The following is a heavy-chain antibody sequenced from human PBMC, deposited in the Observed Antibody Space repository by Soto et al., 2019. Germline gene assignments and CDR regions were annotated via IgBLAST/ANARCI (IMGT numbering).Heavy chain of an antibody. D-gene: IGHD6-19*01. J-gene: IGHJ4*02. V-gene: IGHV4-61*03. CDR3: ARAPYSSGWPDS. Sequence: LSLICTVSGGSVSSGGYFWSWIRQPPGKGLEWIGYISYSGSTKYNPSLESRVTISVDTSNKNFSLKLASVTAADTAVYYCARAPYSSGWPDSWGQGTLVTVSS. CDR2: ISYSGST. CDR1: GGSVSSGGYF.